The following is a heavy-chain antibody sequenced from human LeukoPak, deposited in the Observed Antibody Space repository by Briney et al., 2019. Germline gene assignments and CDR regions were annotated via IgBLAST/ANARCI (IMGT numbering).Heavy chain of an antibody. CDR1: GFTFSTYA. CDR2: LSSSGRST. J-gene: IGHJ4*02. V-gene: IGHV3-23*01. CDR3: AKDYGSSGWGPGDY. D-gene: IGHD6-19*01. Sequence: PGESLRLSCAASGFTFSTYAMSWVRQAPGKGLEWVSTLSSSGRSTYYADSVRGRFTISRDNSKNTLYLQMNSLRAEDTAVYYCAKDYGSSGWGPGDYWGQGTLVTVSS.